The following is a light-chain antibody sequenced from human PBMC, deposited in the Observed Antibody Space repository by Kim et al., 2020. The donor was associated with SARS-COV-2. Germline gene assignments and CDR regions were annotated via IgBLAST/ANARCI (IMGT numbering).Light chain of an antibody. J-gene: IGLJ1*01. Sequence: QSALTQPPSASGSPGQSVTISCTGTSSDVGGYNYVSWYQQHPGQAPKLMIYEVSKRPSGVPDRFSGSKSGNTASLTVSGLQAEDEADYYCSSYAGSKIVLGTGTKSPS. CDR3: SSYAGSKIV. CDR2: EVS. CDR1: SSDVGGYNY. V-gene: IGLV2-8*01.